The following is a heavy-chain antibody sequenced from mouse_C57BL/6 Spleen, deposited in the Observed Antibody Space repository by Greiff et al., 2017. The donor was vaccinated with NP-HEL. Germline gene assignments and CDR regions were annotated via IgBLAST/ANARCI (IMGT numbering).Heavy chain of an antibody. CDR1: GFTFSSYA. CDR3: ARDHGSSYPY. Sequence: EVKLVESGGGLVKPGGSLKLSCAASGFTFSSYAMSWVRQTPEKRLEWVATISDGGSYTYYPDNVKGRFTISRDNAKNNLYLQMSHLKSEDTAMYYCARDHGSSYPYWGQGTLVTVSA. J-gene: IGHJ3*01. D-gene: IGHD1-1*01. CDR2: ISDGGSYT. V-gene: IGHV5-4*01.